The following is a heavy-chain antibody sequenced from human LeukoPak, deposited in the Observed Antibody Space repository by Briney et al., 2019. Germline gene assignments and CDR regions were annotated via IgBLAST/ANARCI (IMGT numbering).Heavy chain of an antibody. J-gene: IGHJ4*02. V-gene: IGHV3-23*01. CDR3: AKGSSSSRPYYFDY. Sequence: PGGSLRLSCTASGFTFSTYAMSWVRQAPGKGLEWFSAIIGGGDDTYYADSVKGRFTISRDNSKNTLYLQMNSLRVEDTAVYYCAKGSSSSRPYYFDYWGQGALVTVSS. CDR1: GFTFSTYA. CDR2: IIGGGDDT. D-gene: IGHD6-6*01.